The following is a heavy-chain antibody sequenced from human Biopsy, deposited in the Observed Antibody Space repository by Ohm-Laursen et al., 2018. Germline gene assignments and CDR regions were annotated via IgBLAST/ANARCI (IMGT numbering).Heavy chain of an antibody. V-gene: IGHV4-4*07. CDR2: IYTSGST. D-gene: IGHD3-16*01. CDR1: GGSISSYY. J-gene: IGHJ4*02. Sequence: SETLSLTCTVSGGSISSYYWNWIRQPAGKGLEWVGRIYTSGSTNFNPSLKSRVTMSIDTSKNQFSLRLSSVTAADTAVYYCARAAFGPFDSWGQGALVTVSS. CDR3: ARAAFGPFDS.